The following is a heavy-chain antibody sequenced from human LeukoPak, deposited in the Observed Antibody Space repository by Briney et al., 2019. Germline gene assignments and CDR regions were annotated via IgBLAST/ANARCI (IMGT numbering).Heavy chain of an antibody. V-gene: IGHV3-23*01. CDR2: ISGSGGST. D-gene: IGHD2-2*01. Sequence: GGSLRLSCAASGFTFSSYAMSWVRQAPGKGLEWVSAISGSGGSTYYADSVKGRFTISRDNSKNTLYLRMNSLRAEDTAVYYCAKSPPYCSSTSCYFDYWGQGTLVTVSS. J-gene: IGHJ4*02. CDR3: AKSPPYCSSTSCYFDY. CDR1: GFTFSSYA.